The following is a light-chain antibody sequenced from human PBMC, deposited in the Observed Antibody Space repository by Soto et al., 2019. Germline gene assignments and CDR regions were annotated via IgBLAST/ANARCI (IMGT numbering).Light chain of an antibody. CDR2: GAS. J-gene: IGKJ2*01. V-gene: IGKV3-15*01. CDR3: QQYNNWPTYT. CDR1: QSVNSN. Sequence: EIVMTQSPATLSVSPGERATLSCRASQSVNSNLAWYQQQPGQAPRLLIYGASTRATGVPARFSGGGSGTEFTLTISSLQSEDFALYYCQQYNNWPTYTFGQGTKRQIK.